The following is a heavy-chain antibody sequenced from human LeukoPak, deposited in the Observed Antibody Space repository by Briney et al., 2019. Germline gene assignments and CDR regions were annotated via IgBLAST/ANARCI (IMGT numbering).Heavy chain of an antibody. D-gene: IGHD3-16*02. CDR2: ISYDGSNK. CDR3: AKSAGLGELSFDY. V-gene: IGHV3-30*18. Sequence: GGSLRLSCAASGFTFSSYGMHGVRQAPGKGLEWVAVISYDGSNKYYADSVKGRFTISRDNSKNTLYLQMNSLRAEDTAVYYCAKSAGLGELSFDYWGQGTLVTVSS. CDR1: GFTFSSYG. J-gene: IGHJ4*02.